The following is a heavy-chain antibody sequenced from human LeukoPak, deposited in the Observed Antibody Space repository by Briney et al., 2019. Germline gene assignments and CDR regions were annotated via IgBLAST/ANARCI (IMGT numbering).Heavy chain of an antibody. Sequence: SETLSLTCAVSGGSVTGYYWSWIRQPPGKGLEWIGYVYFSGTTHYNPSLKSRITMSVDTSKNQFSLNLTSVTAADTAMYYCARGGGLPFYYYYVDVWGKGTTVSISS. J-gene: IGHJ6*03. CDR2: VYFSGTT. CDR1: GGSVTGYY. CDR3: ARGGGLPFYYYYVDV. D-gene: IGHD3-16*01. V-gene: IGHV4-59*02.